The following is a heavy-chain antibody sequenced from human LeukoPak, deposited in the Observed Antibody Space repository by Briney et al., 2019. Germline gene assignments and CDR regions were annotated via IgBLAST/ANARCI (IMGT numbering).Heavy chain of an antibody. CDR2: LSAYNGNT. CDR1: GYTFTTYG. CDR3: ARVPFDWLSPTRRRANTFDI. J-gene: IGHJ3*02. Sequence: GASVKVSCKASGYTFTTYGIAWVRQAPGQGLEWMGWLSAYNGNTNYAQKLQGRVTMTTDTSTRTAYMELRSLRSDDTAVYFCARVPFDWLSPTRRRANTFDIWGQGTMVTVSS. V-gene: IGHV1-18*01. D-gene: IGHD3-9*01.